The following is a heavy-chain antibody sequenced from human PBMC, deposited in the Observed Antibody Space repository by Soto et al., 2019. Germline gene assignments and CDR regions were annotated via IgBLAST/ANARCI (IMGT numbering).Heavy chain of an antibody. D-gene: IGHD2-15*01. Sequence: GGSLRLSCAASGFTFSSYDMSWVRQVPEKGLEWVAVVSIGGSTHYADSVRGRFTSSRDNSKNTLSLQMNSLTAEDTAVYFCAKRRGAGGHFDYWGQGALVTVSS. V-gene: IGHV3-23*01. CDR2: VSIGGST. J-gene: IGHJ4*02. CDR1: GFTFSSYD. CDR3: AKRRGAGGHFDY.